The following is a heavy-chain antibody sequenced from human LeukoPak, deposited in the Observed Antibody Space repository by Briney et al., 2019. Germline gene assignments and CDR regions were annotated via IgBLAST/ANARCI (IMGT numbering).Heavy chain of an antibody. CDR2: IIPIFGTA. CDR3: ARDEICSSTSCSQGFDP. V-gene: IGHV1-69*01. CDR1: GGTFSSYA. Sequence: ASVKVSCKASGGTFSSYATSWVRQAPGQRLECMGGIIPIFGTANYAQKFPGRVTITADESTSTAYMELSSLRSEDTAVYYCARDEICSSTSCSQGFDPWGQGTLVTVSS. D-gene: IGHD2-2*01. J-gene: IGHJ5*02.